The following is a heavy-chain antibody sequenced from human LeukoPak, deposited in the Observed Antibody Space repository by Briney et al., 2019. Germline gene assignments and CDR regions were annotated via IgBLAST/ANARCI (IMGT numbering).Heavy chain of an antibody. CDR3: ARDRQFYGSGSSPLYYYGMDV. Sequence: GGSLRLSCAASGFTFSSYSMNWVRQAPGKGLEWVSSISSSSSYIYYADSVKGRFTISRDNAKNSLYLQMNSLRAEDTAVYYCARDRQFYGSGSSPLYYYGMDVRGQGTTVTVSS. CDR2: ISSSSSYI. D-gene: IGHD3-10*01. V-gene: IGHV3-21*01. J-gene: IGHJ6*02. CDR1: GFTFSSYS.